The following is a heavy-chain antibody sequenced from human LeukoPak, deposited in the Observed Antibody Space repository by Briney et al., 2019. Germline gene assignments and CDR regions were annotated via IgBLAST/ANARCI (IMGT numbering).Heavy chain of an antibody. D-gene: IGHD6-13*01. Sequence: SQTLSLTCTVSGGSISSSSYYWGWIRQPPGKGLERIGSIYYSGSTYYNPSLKSRVTISVDTSKNQFSLKLSSVTAADTAVYYCARLSSSWYYFDYWGQGTLVTVSS. J-gene: IGHJ4*02. CDR3: ARLSSSWYYFDY. CDR1: GGSISSSSYY. V-gene: IGHV4-39*01. CDR2: IYYSGST.